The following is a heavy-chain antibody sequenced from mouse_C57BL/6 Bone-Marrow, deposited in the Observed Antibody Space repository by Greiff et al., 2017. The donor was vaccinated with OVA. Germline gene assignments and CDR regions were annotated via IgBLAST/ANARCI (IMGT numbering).Heavy chain of an antibody. V-gene: IGHV7-3*01. CDR3: ARYRGSSYYFDY. Sequence: EVKVVESGGGLVQPGGSLSLSCAASGFTFTDYYMSWVRQPPGKALEWLGFIRNKANGYTTEYSASVKGRFTISRDNSQSILYLQMNALRAEDSATYYCARYRGSSYYFDYWGQGTTLTVSS. CDR1: GFTFTDYY. J-gene: IGHJ2*01. CDR2: IRNKANGYTT. D-gene: IGHD1-1*01.